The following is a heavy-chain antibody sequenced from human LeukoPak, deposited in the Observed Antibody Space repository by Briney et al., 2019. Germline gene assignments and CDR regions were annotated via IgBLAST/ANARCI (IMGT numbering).Heavy chain of an antibody. CDR1: GGSISSSSYY. D-gene: IGHD3-10*01. V-gene: IGHV4-39*01. J-gene: IGHJ4*02. Sequence: SETLSLTCTVSGGSISSSSYYWGWIRQPPGKGLEWIGSIYYSGSTYYNPSLKSRVTVSVDTSKNQFSLKLSSVTAADTAVYYCVRRGGGSITMVRGVPVYYFDYWGQGTLVTVSS. CDR3: VRRGGGSITMVRGVPVYYFDY. CDR2: IYYSGST.